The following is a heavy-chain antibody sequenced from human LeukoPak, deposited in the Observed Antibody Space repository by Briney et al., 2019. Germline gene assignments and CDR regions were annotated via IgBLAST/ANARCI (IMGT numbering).Heavy chain of an antibody. CDR1: GLTFSSYE. CDR3: ARGFRDTAMFLDY. D-gene: IGHD5-18*01. J-gene: IGHJ4*02. Sequence: GSLRLFCSAAGLTFSSYEMNWVRQAPGKGLEWISVISGSSSNVYYAASVRGRFTISRDNAENSLYLQLNTMSAEDMAVYYCARGFRDTAMFLDYWGQGTLVTVSS. V-gene: IGHV3-48*03. CDR2: ISGSSSNV.